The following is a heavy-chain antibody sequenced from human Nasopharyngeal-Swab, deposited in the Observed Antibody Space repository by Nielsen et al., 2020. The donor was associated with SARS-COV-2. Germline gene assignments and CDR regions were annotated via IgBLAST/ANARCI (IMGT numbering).Heavy chain of an antibody. CDR1: GYAFSSYG. J-gene: IGHJ4*02. Sequence: ASVKVSCKASGYAFSSYGITWVRQAPGQGLEWMGWITFYSGTTRYAQKFQGRVTLTKDTSTTSAYMELRSLRSDDTAVYYCASMGTTVTPGSDYWGQGTQVTVSS. D-gene: IGHD4-17*01. CDR2: ITFYSGTT. CDR3: ASMGTTVTPGSDY. V-gene: IGHV1-18*01.